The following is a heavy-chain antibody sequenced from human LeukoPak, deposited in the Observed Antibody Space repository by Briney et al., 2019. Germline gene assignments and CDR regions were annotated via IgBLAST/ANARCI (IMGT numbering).Heavy chain of an antibody. V-gene: IGHV3-30*02. D-gene: IGHD3-10*01. CDR1: GFTFSNYG. CDR2: LRDDGGKE. Sequence: GGSLRLSCAASGFTFSNYGIHWVRQAPGKGLEWLAFLRDDGGKEHFADSVKGRFTISRDNSKNTLYLQMNSLRAEDTAMYYCAREGSGTSDAFDIWGHGTMVTVSS. J-gene: IGHJ3*02. CDR3: AREGSGTSDAFDI.